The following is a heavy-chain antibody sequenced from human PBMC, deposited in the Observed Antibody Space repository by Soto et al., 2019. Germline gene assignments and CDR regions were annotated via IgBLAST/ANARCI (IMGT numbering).Heavy chain of an antibody. Sequence: ASVKVSCKASGYTFTSYGISWVRQAPGQGLEWMGWISAYNGNTNYAQKLQGRVTMTTDTSTSTAYMELRSLRSPDTAVYYCARPRNDIVVVPAGPGSDAFDIWGQGTMVTVSS. CDR1: GYTFTSYG. J-gene: IGHJ3*02. CDR2: ISAYNGNT. V-gene: IGHV1-18*01. CDR3: ARPRNDIVVVPAGPGSDAFDI. D-gene: IGHD2-2*01.